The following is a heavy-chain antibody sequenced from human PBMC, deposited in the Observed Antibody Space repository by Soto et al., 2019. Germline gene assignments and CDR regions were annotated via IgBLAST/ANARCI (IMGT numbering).Heavy chain of an antibody. J-gene: IGHJ4*02. CDR1: GFTFSSYA. Sequence: PGGSLRLSCAASGFTFSSYAMHWVRQAPGKGLEWVAVISYDGSNKYYADSVKGRFTISRDNSKNTLYLQMNSLRAEDTAVYYCAPYCRGGSCTLGYWGQG. CDR2: ISYDGSNK. D-gene: IGHD2-15*01. V-gene: IGHV3-30-3*01. CDR3: APYCRGGSCTLGY.